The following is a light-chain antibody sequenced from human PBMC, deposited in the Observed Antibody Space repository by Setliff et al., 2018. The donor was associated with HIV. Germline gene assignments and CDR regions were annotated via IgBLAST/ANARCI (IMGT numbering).Light chain of an antibody. CDR1: SGDVGAYNL. Sequence: QSVLAQSASVSGTPGQSITISCTGTSGDVGAYNLVSWYQQHPGKAPQLIIYEVTKRPSGVSARFSGSKSGNTASLIISGLQAEDEADYYCCSYTGSDTIDVFGTGTKVTVL. V-gene: IGLV2-23*02. CDR2: EVT. J-gene: IGLJ1*01. CDR3: CSYTGSDTIDV.